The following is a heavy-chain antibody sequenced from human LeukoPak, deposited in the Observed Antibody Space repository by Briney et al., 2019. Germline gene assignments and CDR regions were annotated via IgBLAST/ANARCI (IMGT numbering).Heavy chain of an antibody. J-gene: IGHJ4*02. CDR3: ARATTTSGWYY. V-gene: IGHV1-8*02. D-gene: IGHD6-19*01. Sequence: ASVKVSCKASGYTFTSYGISWVRQAPGQGLEWMGWMDPNSGKIGYAQKFQGRVTMTRNISISTAYMELSSLTSEDTAVYYCARATTTSGWYYWGQGTLVTVSS. CDR1: GYTFTSYG. CDR2: MDPNSGKI.